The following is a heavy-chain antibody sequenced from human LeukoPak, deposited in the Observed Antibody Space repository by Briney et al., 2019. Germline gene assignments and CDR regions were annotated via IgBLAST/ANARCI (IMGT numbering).Heavy chain of an antibody. CDR2: IKSKTDGGTT. Sequence: GGSLRLSCAASGFTFSNAWMSWVRQAPGKGLEWVGRIKSKTDGGTTDYAAPVKGRFTISRDDSKNTLYLQMNSLKTEDTAAYYCTTTGRWELRDYYFDYWGQGTLVTVSS. J-gene: IGHJ4*02. CDR1: GFTFSNAW. D-gene: IGHD1-26*01. CDR3: TTTGRWELRDYYFDY. V-gene: IGHV3-15*01.